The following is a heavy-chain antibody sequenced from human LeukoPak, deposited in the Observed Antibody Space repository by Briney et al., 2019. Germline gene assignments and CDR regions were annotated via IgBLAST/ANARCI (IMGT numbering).Heavy chain of an antibody. D-gene: IGHD5-24*01. CDR3: ARASPEKATVAAYLDF. CDR1: GFTFSSYA. V-gene: IGHV3-30-3*01. Sequence: GGSLTLSCAASGFTFSSYAMHWVRQAPGKGLEWVAVISHDGSNKYYADSVKGRLTISRDNSKNTLYVQMNSLRSEDTAVYYCARASPEKATVAAYLDFWGQGTLVTVPS. J-gene: IGHJ4*02. CDR2: ISHDGSNK.